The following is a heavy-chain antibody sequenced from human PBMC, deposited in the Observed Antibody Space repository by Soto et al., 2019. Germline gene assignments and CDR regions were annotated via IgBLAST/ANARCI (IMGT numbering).Heavy chain of an antibody. V-gene: IGHV1-18*01. CDR2: ISAYNGNT. J-gene: IGHJ4*02. D-gene: IGHD2-2*01. Sequence: GASVKVSCKASGYTFTSYGISWVRQAPGQGLEWMGWISAYNGNTNYAQKLQGRVTMTTDTSTSTAYMEPRSLRSDDTAVYYCARGPQIYCSSTSCYASDYWGQGTLVTVSS. CDR1: GYTFTSYG. CDR3: ARGPQIYCSSTSCYASDY.